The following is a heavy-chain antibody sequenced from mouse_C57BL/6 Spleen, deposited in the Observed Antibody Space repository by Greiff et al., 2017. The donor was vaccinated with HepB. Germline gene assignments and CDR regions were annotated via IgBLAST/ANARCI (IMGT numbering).Heavy chain of an antibody. D-gene: IGHD2-5*01. V-gene: IGHV1-54*01. CDR3: ARRDSNYGGFAY. J-gene: IGHJ3*01. CDR2: INPGSGGT. Sequence: VKLMESGAELVRPGTSVKVSCKASGYAFTNYLIEWVKQRPGQGLEWIGVINPGSGGTNYNEKFKGKATLTADKSSSTAYMQLSSLTSEDSAVYFCARRDSNYGGFAYWGQGTLVTVSA. CDR1: GYAFTNYL.